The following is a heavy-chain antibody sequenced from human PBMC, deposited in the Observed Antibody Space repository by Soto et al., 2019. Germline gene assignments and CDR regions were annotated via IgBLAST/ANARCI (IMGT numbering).Heavy chain of an antibody. CDR2: IYPADSDT. J-gene: IGHJ6*02. CDR1: GYTFSSYW. V-gene: IGHV5-51*01. Sequence: GESLKISCKGSGYTFSSYWIGWVRQMPGRGLEWMGIIYPADSDTRYSPSFQGQVTISADKSINTAYLQWSSLRVEDTATYYCARVLDRTISRYYYYGMDVWGQGTTVTVSS. CDR3: ARVLDRTISRYYYYGMDV. D-gene: IGHD3-22*01.